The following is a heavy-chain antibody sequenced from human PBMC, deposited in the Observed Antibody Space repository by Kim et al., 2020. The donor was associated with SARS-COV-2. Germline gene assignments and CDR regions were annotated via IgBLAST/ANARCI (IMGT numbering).Heavy chain of an antibody. Sequence: SETLSLTCTVSSGSISTDAYYWSWSRQHPGKGLEWIGYIHYSGSTFHNPSLKSRVTISVDTSKNQFSLKLSSVTAADTAVYYCARGSSPDGYFDYWGQGTLVTVSS. CDR2: IHYSGST. CDR1: SGSISTDAYY. CDR3: ARGSSPDGYFDY. D-gene: IGHD6-6*01. V-gene: IGHV4-31*03. J-gene: IGHJ4*02.